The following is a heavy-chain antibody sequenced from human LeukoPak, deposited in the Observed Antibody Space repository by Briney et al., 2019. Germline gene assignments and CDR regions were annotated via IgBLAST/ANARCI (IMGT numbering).Heavy chain of an antibody. V-gene: IGHV3-23*01. CDR2: ISGSGGST. CDR1: GFTFSSYE. D-gene: IGHD5-12*01. CDR3: AKSAEWLRLPNYYYYYMDV. J-gene: IGHJ6*03. Sequence: GGSLRLSCAASGFTFSSYEMNWVRQAPGKGLEWVSAISGSGGSTYYADSVKGRFTISRDNSKNTLYLQMNSLRAEDTAVYYCAKSAEWLRLPNYYYYYMDVWGKGTTVTVSS.